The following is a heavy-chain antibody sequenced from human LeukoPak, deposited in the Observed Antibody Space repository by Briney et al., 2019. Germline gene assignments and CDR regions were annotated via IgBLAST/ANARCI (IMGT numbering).Heavy chain of an antibody. CDR3: AASAGYCSGGSCYEIDAFDI. Sequence: ASVKVSCKASGFTFTSSAVQWVRQARGQRLEWIGWIVVGSGNTNYAQKFQERVTITRDMSTSTAYMELSSLRSEDTAVYYCAASAGYCSGGSCYEIDAFDIWGQGTMVTVSS. D-gene: IGHD2-15*01. J-gene: IGHJ3*02. V-gene: IGHV1-58*01. CDR2: IVVGSGNT. CDR1: GFTFTSSA.